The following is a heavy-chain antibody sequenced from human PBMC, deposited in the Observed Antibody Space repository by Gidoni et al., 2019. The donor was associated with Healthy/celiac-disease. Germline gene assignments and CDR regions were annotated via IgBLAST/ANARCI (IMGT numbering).Heavy chain of an antibody. Sequence: EVQLVQSGAEVKKPGASLRISCKGSGYSFTSYWISWVRQMPGKGLEWMGRIDPSDSYTNYSPSFQGHVTISADKSISTAYLQWSSLKASDTAMYYCAREYCSSTSCYHPGAFDIWGQGTMVTVSS. V-gene: IGHV5-10-1*03. D-gene: IGHD2-2*01. CDR3: AREYCSSTSCYHPGAFDI. CDR2: IDPSDSYT. J-gene: IGHJ3*02. CDR1: GYSFTSYW.